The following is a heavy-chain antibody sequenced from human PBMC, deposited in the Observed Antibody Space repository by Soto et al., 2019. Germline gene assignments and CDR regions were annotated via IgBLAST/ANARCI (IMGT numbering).Heavy chain of an antibody. CDR3: ARLDTAMVCARTLLDY. CDR1: GYSSTSYW. V-gene: IGHV5-51*01. D-gene: IGHD5-18*01. J-gene: IGHJ4*02. Sequence: GESLKISCKGSGYSSTSYWIGWVRQMPGKGLEWMGIISPGDSDTRYSPSFQGQVTISADKSISTAYLQWSSLKASDTAMYYCARLDTAMVCARTLLDYWGQGTLVTVSS. CDR2: ISPGDSDT.